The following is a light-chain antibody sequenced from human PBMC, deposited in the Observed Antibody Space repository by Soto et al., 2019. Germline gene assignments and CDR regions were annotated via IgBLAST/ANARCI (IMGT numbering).Light chain of an antibody. Sequence: DIQMTQSPSPLSGSVGDSVTITCRTSPTISSWLAWYQQKPGKAPKLLIYGASSLQSGVPSRFSGSGSGTDFTLTISSLQPEDFATYYCQQSYSAPITFGQGTRLEI. J-gene: IGKJ5*01. V-gene: IGKV1-39*01. CDR3: QQSYSAPIT. CDR1: PTISSW. CDR2: GAS.